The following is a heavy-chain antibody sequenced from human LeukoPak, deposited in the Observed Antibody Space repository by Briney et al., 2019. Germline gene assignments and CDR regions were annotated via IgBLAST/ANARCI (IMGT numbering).Heavy chain of an antibody. CDR3: ARADSSGYSLDENFDY. CDR2: IIPMFGIV. V-gene: IGHV1-69*04. Sequence: SVKVSCKAPGGTLSSYDINWVRQAPGQGLEWIGRIIPMFGIVNYAQNFQGRVTITADKSTNTAYMELSSLRSEDTAFYYCARADSSGYSLDENFDYWGQGTLVTVSS. J-gene: IGHJ4*02. D-gene: IGHD3-22*01. CDR1: GGTLSSYD.